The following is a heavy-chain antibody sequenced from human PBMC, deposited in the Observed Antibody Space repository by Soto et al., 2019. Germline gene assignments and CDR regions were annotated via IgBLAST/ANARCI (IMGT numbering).Heavy chain of an antibody. CDR1: GFTFSSYS. V-gene: IGHV3-21*01. CDR2: ISSSSSYI. Sequence: GGSLRLSCAASGFTFSSYSMNWVRQAPGKGLEWVSSISSSSSYIYYADSVKGRFTISRDNAKNSLYLQMNSLRAEDTAVYYCARVGEDCSGGSCYSPGWFDPWGQGTLVTVSS. D-gene: IGHD2-15*01. CDR3: ARVGEDCSGGSCYSPGWFDP. J-gene: IGHJ5*02.